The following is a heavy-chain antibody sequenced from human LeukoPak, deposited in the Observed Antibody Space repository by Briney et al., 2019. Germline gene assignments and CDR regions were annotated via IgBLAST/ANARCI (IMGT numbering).Heavy chain of an antibody. J-gene: IGHJ3*02. Sequence: ASVKVSCKASGYTFTSYYMHWVRQAPGQGLEWMGIINPSGGSTSYAQKFQGRVTMTRDTSTSTVYMELSRLRSDDTAVYYCARGYGLDAFDIWGQGTMVTVSS. CDR3: ARGYGLDAFDI. CDR2: INPSGGST. V-gene: IGHV1-46*01. CDR1: GYTFTSYY. D-gene: IGHD3-16*01.